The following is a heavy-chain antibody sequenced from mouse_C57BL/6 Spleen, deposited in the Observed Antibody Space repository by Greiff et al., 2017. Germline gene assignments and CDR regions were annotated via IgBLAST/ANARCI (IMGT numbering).Heavy chain of an antibody. V-gene: IGHV5-9*01. CDR1: GFTFSSYT. D-gene: IGHD2-4*01. Sequence: VQLKESGGGLVKPGGSLKLSCAASGFTFSSYTMSWVRQTPEKRLEWVATISGGGGNTYYPDSVKGRFTISRDNAKNTLYLQMSSLRSEDTALYYCARRGDYDDWYFDVWGTGTTVTVSS. J-gene: IGHJ1*03. CDR3: ARRGDYDDWYFDV. CDR2: ISGGGGNT.